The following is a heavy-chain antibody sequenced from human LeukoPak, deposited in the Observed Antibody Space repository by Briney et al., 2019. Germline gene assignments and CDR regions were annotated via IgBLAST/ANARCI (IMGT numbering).Heavy chain of an antibody. V-gene: IGHV3-33*06. CDR2: IWYDGSNK. J-gene: IGHJ3*02. Sequence: GGSLRLSCAASGFTFSSYGMHWVRQAPGKGLEWVAVIWYDGSNKYYAESVKGRFTISRDNSKNTLYLQVNGLRVEDTAVYYCAKTLRPRYSQDAFDIWGQGTMVTVSS. CDR3: AKTLRPRYSQDAFDI. D-gene: IGHD3-16*02. CDR1: GFTFSSYG.